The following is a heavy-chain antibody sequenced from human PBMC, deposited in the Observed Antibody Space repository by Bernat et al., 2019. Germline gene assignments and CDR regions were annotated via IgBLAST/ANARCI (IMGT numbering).Heavy chain of an antibody. CDR3: ARDVATKNDY. J-gene: IGHJ4*02. CDR2: IIPILGIA. D-gene: IGHD5-12*01. V-gene: IGHV1-69*04. Sequence: QVQLVQSGAEVKKPGSSVKVSCKASGGTFSSYAISWVRQAPGQGLEWMGRIIPILGIANYAQKLQGRVTMTTDTSTSTAYMELRSLRSDDTAVYYCARDVATKNDYWGQGTLVTVSS. CDR1: GGTFSSYA.